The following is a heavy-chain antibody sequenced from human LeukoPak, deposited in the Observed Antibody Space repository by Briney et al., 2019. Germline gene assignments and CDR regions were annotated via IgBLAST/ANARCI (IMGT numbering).Heavy chain of an antibody. J-gene: IGHJ4*02. V-gene: IGHV3-7*01. D-gene: IGHD1-26*01. CDR1: GFTFSSYW. CDR2: IKQDGSEK. CDR3: ARDALVGADYYFDY. Sequence: PGGSLRLSCAASGFTFSSYWMSWIRQAPGKGLEWVANIKQDGSEKYYADSVKCRFTISRDNAKNSLYLQMNSLRAEDTAVYYCARDALVGADYYFDYWGQGTLVTVST.